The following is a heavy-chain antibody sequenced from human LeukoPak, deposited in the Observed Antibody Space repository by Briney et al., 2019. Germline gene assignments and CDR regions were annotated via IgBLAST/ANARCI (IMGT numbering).Heavy chain of an antibody. CDR2: IYSGST. CDR1: NS. J-gene: IGHJ4*02. Sequence: NSMSWVRQAPGKGLEWVSFIYSGSTHYSDSVKGRFTISRDNSKNTLYLQMNSLRAEDTAVYYCARGPSGYHNTGGQGTLVTVSS. D-gene: IGHD5-12*01. V-gene: IGHV3-53*01. CDR3: ARGPSGYHNT.